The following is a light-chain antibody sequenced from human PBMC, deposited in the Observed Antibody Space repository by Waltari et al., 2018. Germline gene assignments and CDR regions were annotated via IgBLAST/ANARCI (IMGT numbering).Light chain of an antibody. V-gene: IGKV4-1*01. CDR2: WAS. CDR1: QSVLYSSNNKNY. CDR3: QQYYSTLWT. Sequence: DIVMTQSPDSLAVSLCERATITFKSSQSVLYSSNNKNYLAWYQQKPGQPPKLLIYWASTRESGVPDRFSGSGSGTDFTLTISSLQAEDVAVYYCQQYYSTLWTFGQGTKVEIK. J-gene: IGKJ1*01.